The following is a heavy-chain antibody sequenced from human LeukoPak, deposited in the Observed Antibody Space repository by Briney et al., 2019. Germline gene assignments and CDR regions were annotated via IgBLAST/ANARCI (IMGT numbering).Heavy chain of an antibody. J-gene: IGHJ4*02. D-gene: IGHD5-24*01. CDR3: ARGKRLQLRGRTYLPDY. CDR1: GGSFSGYY. V-gene: IGHV4-34*01. CDR2: INHSGST. Sequence: KPSETLSLTCAVYGGSFSGYYWSWIRQPPGKGLEWIGEINHSGSTNYNPSLKSRVTISVDTSKNQFSLKLSPATAADTAVYYCARGKRLQLRGRTYLPDYWGQGTLVTVSS.